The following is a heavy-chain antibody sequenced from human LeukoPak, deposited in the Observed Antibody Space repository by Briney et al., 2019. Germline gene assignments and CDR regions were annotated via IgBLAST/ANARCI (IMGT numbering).Heavy chain of an antibody. CDR1: GFTFSSYA. V-gene: IGHV3-23*01. CDR3: AKYYDAYYDSSGYPY. J-gene: IGHJ4*02. CDR2: ISGSGGST. D-gene: IGHD3-22*01. Sequence: PGGSLRLSCAASGFTFSSYAMSWVRQVPGKGLEWVSAISGSGGSTYYADSVKGRFTISRDNSKNTLYLQMNSLRAEDTAVYYCAKYYDAYYDSSGYPYWGQGTLVTVSS.